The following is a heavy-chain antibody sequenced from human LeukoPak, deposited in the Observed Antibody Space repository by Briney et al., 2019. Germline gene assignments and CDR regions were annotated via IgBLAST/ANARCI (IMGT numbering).Heavy chain of an antibody. Sequence: GGSLRLSCAASGFTFSGSAMHWVRQASGKGLEWVGRIRSKANSYATAYAASVKGRFTIPRDDSKNTAYLQMNSLKTEDTAVYYCTSSYCSGGSCYRRYNYYYYMDVWGKGTTVTVSS. CDR1: GFTFSGSA. CDR2: IRSKANSYAT. V-gene: IGHV3-73*01. D-gene: IGHD2-15*01. J-gene: IGHJ6*03. CDR3: TSSYCSGGSCYRRYNYYYYMDV.